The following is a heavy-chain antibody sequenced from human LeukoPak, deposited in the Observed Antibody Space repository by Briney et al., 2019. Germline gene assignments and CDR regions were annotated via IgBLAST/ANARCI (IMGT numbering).Heavy chain of an antibody. D-gene: IGHD1-1*01. CDR2: IYTTGTT. Sequence: SETLSLTCTVSGGSVSSGNYYWNWIRQPAGKGLEWIGRIYTTGTTNYNPSLKSRVTISVDTSKNQFSLKLSSVTAADTAVYYCARDRLQLQSWGQGTLVTVSS. CDR1: GGSVSSGNYY. V-gene: IGHV4-61*10. J-gene: IGHJ5*02. CDR3: ARDRLQLQS.